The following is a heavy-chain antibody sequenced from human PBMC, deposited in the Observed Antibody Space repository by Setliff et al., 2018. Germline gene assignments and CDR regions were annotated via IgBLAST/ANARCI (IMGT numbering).Heavy chain of an antibody. CDR3: ARDRVWGTLDAFDI. CDR2: INPSGGGT. Sequence: ASVKVSCKASGYTFIYYYIHWVRQAPGQGLEWMGLINPSGGGTIYARKFQGRVTMARETSTSTAYMDLSGLRSDDTAVYYCARDRVWGTLDAFDIWGQGTMVTVSS. V-gene: IGHV1-46*01. D-gene: IGHD3-16*01. CDR1: GYTFIYYY. J-gene: IGHJ3*02.